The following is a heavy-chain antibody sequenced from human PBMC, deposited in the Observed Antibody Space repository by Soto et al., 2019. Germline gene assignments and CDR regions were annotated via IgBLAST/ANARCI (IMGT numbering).Heavy chain of an antibody. CDR1: GGTFDSNA. V-gene: IGHV1-69*13. CDR2: IIPIFGTI. CDR3: EREGLTFGPGAVGGAFDI. J-gene: IGHJ3*02. Sequence: ASVKVSCKASGGTFDSNAISWVRLAPGQGLEWMGGIIPIFGTINNAQKFQDRVTITADESANIVYMELSSLRSEDTAIYYCEREGLTFGPGAVGGAFDIWG. D-gene: IGHD2-2*01.